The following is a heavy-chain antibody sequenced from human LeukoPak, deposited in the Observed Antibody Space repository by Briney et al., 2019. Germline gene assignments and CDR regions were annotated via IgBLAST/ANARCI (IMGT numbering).Heavy chain of an antibody. CDR3: ARENDYVWGSYRSHYFDY. J-gene: IGHJ4*02. Sequence: GRSLRLSCAASGFTFSSYGMHWVRQAPGKGLEWVAVIWYDGSNKYYADSVKGRFTISRDNSKNTLYLQMNSLRAEDTAVYYCARENDYVWGSYRSHYFDYWGQGTLVTVSS. CDR2: IWYDGSNK. CDR1: GFTFSSYG. D-gene: IGHD3-16*02. V-gene: IGHV3-33*01.